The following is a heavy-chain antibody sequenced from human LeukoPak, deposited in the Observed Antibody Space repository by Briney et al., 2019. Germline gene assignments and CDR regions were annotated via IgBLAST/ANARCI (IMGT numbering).Heavy chain of an antibody. CDR1: GGSISSYY. CDR3: ARGNYVANYYYYYYMDV. CDR2: IYSSGTT. Sequence: SETLSLTCTVSGGSISSYYWNWVRQPAGKGLEWIGRIYSSGTTNYNPSLKSRVTMSVDTSKNQFSLKLSSVTAADTAVYYCARGNYVANYYYYYYMDVWGKGTTVTVSS. V-gene: IGHV4-4*07. D-gene: IGHD1-7*01. J-gene: IGHJ6*03.